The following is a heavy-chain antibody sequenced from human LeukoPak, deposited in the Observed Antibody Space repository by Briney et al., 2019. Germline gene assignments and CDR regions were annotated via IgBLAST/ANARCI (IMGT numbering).Heavy chain of an antibody. CDR2: IIPKFAAV. D-gene: IGHD3-3*01. V-gene: IGHV1-69*05. J-gene: IGHJ3*02. CDR3: ARDLGYLEWLGVFDM. CDR1: GDGFINYG. Sequence: SVKVSFKASGDGFINYGINWVRRAPGQGLEWIGGIIPKFAAVNYAPRFQGRVTMTTDTSTSTADMELSSLTPDDTAVYHCARDLGYLEWLGVFDMWGPGTMVTVSS.